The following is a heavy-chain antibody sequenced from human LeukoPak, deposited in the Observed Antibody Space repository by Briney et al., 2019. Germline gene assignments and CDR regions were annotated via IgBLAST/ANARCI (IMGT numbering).Heavy chain of an antibody. CDR1: GFTFSSNW. D-gene: IGHD5-18*01. V-gene: IGHV3-74*01. J-gene: IGHJ4*02. Sequence: PGGSLRLSCAASGFTFSSNWMHWVRQAPGKGLVWVSRINSDGSSTSYADSVKGRFTISRDNAKNTLYLQMNSLRAEDTAVYYCAASNLYSYGYLDYWGQGTLVTISS. CDR3: AASNLYSYGYLDY. CDR2: INSDGSST.